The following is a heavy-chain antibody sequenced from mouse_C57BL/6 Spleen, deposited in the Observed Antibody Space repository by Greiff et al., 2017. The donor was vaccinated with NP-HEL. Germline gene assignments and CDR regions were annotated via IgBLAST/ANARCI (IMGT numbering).Heavy chain of an antibody. CDR2: IYPGDGDT. J-gene: IGHJ3*01. CDR3: ARNYYYGSSSWFAY. CDR1: GYAFSSYW. V-gene: IGHV1-80*01. D-gene: IGHD1-1*01. Sequence: VMLVESGAELVKPGASVKISCKASGYAFSSYWMNWVKQRPGKGLEWIGQIYPGDGDTNYNQKFKGKATLTVDKSSSTAYMELRSLTSEDSAVYYCARNYYYGSSSWFAYWGQGTLVTVSA.